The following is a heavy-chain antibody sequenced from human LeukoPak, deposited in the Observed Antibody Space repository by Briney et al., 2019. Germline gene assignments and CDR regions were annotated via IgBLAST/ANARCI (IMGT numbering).Heavy chain of an antibody. J-gene: IGHJ4*02. CDR2: ISSSSSYI. D-gene: IGHD2-15*01. CDR3: ARDWGVGYCSGGSCYVQPYYFDY. CDR1: GFTFDDYG. V-gene: IGHV3-21*01. Sequence: GGSLRLSCAASGFTFDDYGMSWVRQAPGKGLEWVSSISSSSSYIYYADSVKGRFTISRDNAKNSLYLQMNSLRAEDTAVYYCARDWGVGYCSGGSCYVQPYYFDYWGQGTLVTVSS.